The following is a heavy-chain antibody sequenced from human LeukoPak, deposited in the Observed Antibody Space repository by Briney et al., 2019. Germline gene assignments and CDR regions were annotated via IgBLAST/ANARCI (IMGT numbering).Heavy chain of an antibody. Sequence: SETLSLTCTVSGGSISSYYWSWIRQPPGKGLEWIGYIYYSGSTNYNPSLKSRVTISVDTSKNQFSLKLGSVTAADTAVYYCARHRIPYFDYWGQGTLVTVSS. V-gene: IGHV4-59*08. J-gene: IGHJ4*02. CDR2: IYYSGST. CDR3: ARHRIPYFDY. CDR1: GGSISSYY.